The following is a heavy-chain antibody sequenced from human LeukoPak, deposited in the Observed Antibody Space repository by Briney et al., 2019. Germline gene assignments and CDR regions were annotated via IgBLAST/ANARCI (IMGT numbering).Heavy chain of an antibody. CDR2: IYYSGST. Sequence: SETLSLTCTVSGGSISSYYWSWIRQPPGKGLEWIGYIYYSGSTNHNPSLKSRVTTSVDTSKNQFSLKLSSVTAADTAVYYCARRDHEGLFDYWGQGTLVTVSS. V-gene: IGHV4-59*08. D-gene: IGHD1-14*01. CDR3: ARRDHEGLFDY. J-gene: IGHJ4*02. CDR1: GGSISSYY.